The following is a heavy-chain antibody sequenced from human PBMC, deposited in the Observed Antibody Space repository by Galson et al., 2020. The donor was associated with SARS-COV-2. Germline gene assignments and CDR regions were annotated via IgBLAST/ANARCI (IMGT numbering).Heavy chain of an antibody. CDR1: GFTVSSNY. D-gene: IGHD5-12*01. CDR2: IYSGGST. V-gene: IGHV3-53*01. CDR3: ASTWLRVAFDI. J-gene: IGHJ3*02. Sequence: GGSLRLSCAASGFTVSSNYMSWVRQAPGKGLEWVSVIYSGGSTYYADSVKGRFTISRDNSKNTLYLQMNSLRAEDTAVYYCASTWLRVAFDIWGQGTMVTVSS.